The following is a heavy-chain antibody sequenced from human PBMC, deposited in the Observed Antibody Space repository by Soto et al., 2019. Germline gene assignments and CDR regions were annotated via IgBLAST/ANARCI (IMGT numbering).Heavy chain of an antibody. CDR1: GGSISGYY. CDR3: ARDLWGYCGTDCYPLDV. Sequence: NPSETLSLTCTVSGGSISGYYWSWIRQPPGKGLEWIGYMYNTGSTVYNPSFKSRVTISVDTSKNQFSLKLNSVTAADTAVYYCARDLWGYCGTDCYPLDVWGQGTTVTVS. CDR2: MYNTGST. V-gene: IGHV4-59*01. J-gene: IGHJ6*02. D-gene: IGHD2-21*02.